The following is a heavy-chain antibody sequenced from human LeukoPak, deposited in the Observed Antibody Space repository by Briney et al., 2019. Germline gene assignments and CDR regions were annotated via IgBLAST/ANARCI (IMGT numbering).Heavy chain of an antibody. J-gene: IGHJ6*03. CDR3: ARDPKTYYDYVWGTYPDYMDV. CDR1: GFTFSSYS. V-gene: IGHV3-48*04. D-gene: IGHD3-16*02. CDR2: ISSSSSTI. Sequence: GGSLRLSCAASGFTFSSYSMNWVRQAPGKGLEWVSYISSSSSTIYYADSVKGRFTISRDNAKNSLYLQMNNLRAEDTAVYYCARDPKTYYDYVWGTYPDYMDVWGKGTTVTVSS.